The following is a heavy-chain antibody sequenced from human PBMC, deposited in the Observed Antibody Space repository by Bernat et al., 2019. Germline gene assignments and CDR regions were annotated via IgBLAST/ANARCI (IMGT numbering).Heavy chain of an antibody. CDR1: DYTFTSYG. CDR2: ISAYNGNT. J-gene: IGHJ3*02. Sequence: AKTPAARVKVSCRASDYTFTSYGISWVRQAPGQGLEWMGWISAYNGNTNYAQKLQGRVTMTTDTSTSTAYMELRSLRSDDTAVYYCARDELIAAAHDAFDIWGQGTMVTVSS. V-gene: IGHV1-18*01. D-gene: IGHD6-13*01. CDR3: ARDELIAAAHDAFDI.